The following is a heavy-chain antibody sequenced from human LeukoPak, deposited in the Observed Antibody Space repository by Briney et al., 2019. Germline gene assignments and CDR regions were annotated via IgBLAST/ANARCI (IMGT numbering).Heavy chain of an antibody. V-gene: IGHV3-23*01. CDR2: ISGSGGST. CDR1: GFTFSSYA. J-gene: IGHJ4*02. CDR3: AKESNYDILTGLSGGDY. D-gene: IGHD3-9*01. Sequence: SGGSLRLSCAASGFTFSSYAMSWVRQAPGKGLEWVSAISGSGGSTYYADSVKGRFTISRDNSKNTLYLQMNSLRAEDTAVYYCAKESNYDILTGLSGGDYWGQGTLVTVSS.